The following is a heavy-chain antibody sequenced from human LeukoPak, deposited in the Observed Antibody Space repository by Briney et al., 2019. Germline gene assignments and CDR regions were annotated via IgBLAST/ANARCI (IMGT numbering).Heavy chain of an antibody. CDR3: ARVTYPRGKGGMYNWFDP. CDR2: MNPNSGNT. V-gene: IGHV1-8*01. CDR1: GYTFTSYD. J-gene: IGHJ5*02. Sequence: ASVTVSCKASGYTFTSYDINWVRQAPGQGLERMGWMNPNSGNTGYAQKFQGRVTMTRNTSISTAYMELSSLRSEDTAVYYCARVTYPRGKGGMYNWFDPWGQGTLVTVSS.